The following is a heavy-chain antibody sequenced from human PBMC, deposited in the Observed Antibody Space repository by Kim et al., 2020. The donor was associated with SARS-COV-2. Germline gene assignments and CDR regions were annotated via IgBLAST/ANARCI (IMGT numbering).Heavy chain of an antibody. CDR3: ARGEYYDFWSGYDGYYY. CDR2: INHSGST. CDR1: GGSFSGYY. V-gene: IGHV4-34*01. J-gene: IGHJ6*01. Sequence: SETLSLTCAVYGGSFSGYYWSWIRQPPGKGLEWIGEINHSGSTNYNPSLKSRVTISVDTSKNQFSLKLSSVTAADTAVYYCARGEYYDFWSGYDGYYY. D-gene: IGHD3-3*01.